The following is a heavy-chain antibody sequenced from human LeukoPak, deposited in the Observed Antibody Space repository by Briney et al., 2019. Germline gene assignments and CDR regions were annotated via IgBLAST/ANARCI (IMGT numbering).Heavy chain of an antibody. V-gene: IGHV3-74*03. CDR2: INERGTDS. J-gene: IGHJ4*02. Sequence: PGGSLRLSCTASGFTFSGHWIHWVRQPPGMGLVWVSRINERGTDSMYAEAVKVRFTISRDNAKNTVYLQMNSLRAEDTAVYYCVRDETLWTLDWWGQGTLVSVSS. CDR1: GFTFSGHW. CDR3: VRDETLWTLDW. D-gene: IGHD1-1*01.